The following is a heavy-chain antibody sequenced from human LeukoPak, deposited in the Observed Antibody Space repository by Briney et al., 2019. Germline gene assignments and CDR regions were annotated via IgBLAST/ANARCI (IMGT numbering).Heavy chain of an antibody. Sequence: GSLRLSCAASGFTFSSYSMNWVRQAPGKGLEWVSYISSSSSTIYYADSVKGRFTISRDNAKNSLYLQMNSLRAEDTAVYYCARDNRDWSFDYWGQGTPVIVSS. CDR3: ARDNRDWSFDY. D-gene: IGHD3-9*01. CDR2: ISSSSSTI. J-gene: IGHJ4*02. CDR1: GFTFSSYS. V-gene: IGHV3-48*01.